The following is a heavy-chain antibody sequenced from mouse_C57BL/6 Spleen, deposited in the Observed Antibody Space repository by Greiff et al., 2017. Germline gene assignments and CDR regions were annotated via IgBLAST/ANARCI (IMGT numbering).Heavy chain of an antibody. D-gene: IGHD2-1*01. Sequence: EVQLQQSGPGLVKPSQSLSLTCSVTGYSITSGYYWNWIRQFPGNKLEWMGYISYDGSNNYNPSLKNRISITRDTSKNQFFLKLNSVTTEDTATYYCARLYYGNYDYAMDYWGQGTSVTVSS. CDR2: ISYDGSN. V-gene: IGHV3-6*01. J-gene: IGHJ4*01. CDR1: GYSITSGYY. CDR3: ARLYYGNYDYAMDY.